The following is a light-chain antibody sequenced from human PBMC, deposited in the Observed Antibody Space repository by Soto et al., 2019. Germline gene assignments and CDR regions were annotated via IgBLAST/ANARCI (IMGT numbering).Light chain of an antibody. CDR1: SGDVDDYKY. CDR2: DVS. J-gene: IGLJ3*02. Sequence: QSVLTQPRSVSGSPGQSVTISCTATSGDVDDYKYVSWYQQHPGKGPKLVIYDVSKRPSGVPDRFSGSKSGNTASLTISGLQAEDEADYYCCSYAVNYVVFGGGTKLTVL. CDR3: CSYAVNYVV. V-gene: IGLV2-11*01.